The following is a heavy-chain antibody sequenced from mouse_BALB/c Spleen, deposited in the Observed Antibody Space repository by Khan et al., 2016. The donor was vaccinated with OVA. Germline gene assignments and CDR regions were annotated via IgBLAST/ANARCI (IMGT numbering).Heavy chain of an antibody. CDR2: IYPGNTDT. D-gene: IGHD4-1*01. Sequence: VQLKQSGTVLARPGASVKMSCKASGYTFTSYWMHWVKQRPGQGLEWIGDIYPGNTDTNYNQKFKGKAKLTAVTSTSTAYMELSNLTNEDSAVYYCKRRNWDGAWFAYWGQGTLVTVSA. V-gene: IGHV1-5*01. CDR1: GYTFTSYW. J-gene: IGHJ3*01. CDR3: KRRNWDGAWFAY.